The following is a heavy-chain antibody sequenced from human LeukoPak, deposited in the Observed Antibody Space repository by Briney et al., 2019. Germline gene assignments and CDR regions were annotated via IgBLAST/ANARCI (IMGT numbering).Heavy chain of an antibody. CDR3: AKGTSSSSTPFDY. D-gene: IGHD6-13*01. CDR1: GFTFDDYA. J-gene: IGHJ4*02. V-gene: IGHV3-9*01. CDR2: ISWNSGSI. Sequence: PGRSLRLSCAASGFTFDDYAMHWIRQAPGKGLEWVSGISWNSGSIGYADSVKGRFTISRDNAKNSLYLQMNNLRAEDTALYYCAKGTSSSSTPFDYWGQGTLVTVSS.